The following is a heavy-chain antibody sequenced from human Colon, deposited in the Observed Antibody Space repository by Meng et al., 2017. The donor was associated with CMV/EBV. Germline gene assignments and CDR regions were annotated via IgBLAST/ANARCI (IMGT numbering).Heavy chain of an antibody. D-gene: IGHD2-2*01. CDR1: GFTFSNYA. CDR2: ISDDGSNK. CDR3: VRCSSTSCYRGNWFDP. V-gene: IGHV3-30-3*01. J-gene: IGHJ5*02. Sequence: GGSLRLSCAASGFTFSNYAMHWVRQAPGKGLDWVAVISDDGSNKYYADSVKGRFTISRDNSKNTLYLQMNSLRAEDTALYYCVRCSSTSCYRGNWFDPWGQGTLVTVSS.